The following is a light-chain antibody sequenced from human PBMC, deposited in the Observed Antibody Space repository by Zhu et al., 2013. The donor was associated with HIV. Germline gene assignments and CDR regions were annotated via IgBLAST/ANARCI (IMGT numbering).Light chain of an antibody. CDR2: GAY. J-gene: IGKJ4*01. V-gene: IGKV3-20*01. Sequence: EIVLTQSPGTLSLSPGERATLSCRASQSVSSNLAWYQQKPGQAPRLLIYGAYTRATNIPARFSGSGSGTDFTLSISRLESEDFAVYYCQQYGSSPLTFGGGTTVESK. CDR1: QSVSSN. CDR3: QQYGSSPLT.